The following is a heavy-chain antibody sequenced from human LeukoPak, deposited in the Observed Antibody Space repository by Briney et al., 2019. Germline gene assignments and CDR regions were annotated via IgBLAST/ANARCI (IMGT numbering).Heavy chain of an antibody. V-gene: IGHV3-21*04. J-gene: IGHJ4*02. Sequence: GGSLRLSCAASGFTFSSYSMSWVRQAPGKGLGWVSSISSSSSYIDYADSVKGRLTISRYNAMISLYLQMNSLRAEDTAVYYCARGKLDYFDYWGQGTLVTVSS. CDR3: ARGKLDYFDY. CDR1: GFTFSSYS. D-gene: IGHD4-23*01. CDR2: ISSSSSYI.